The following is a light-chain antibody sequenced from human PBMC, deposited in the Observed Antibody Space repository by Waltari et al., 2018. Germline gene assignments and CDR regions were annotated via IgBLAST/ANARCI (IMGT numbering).Light chain of an antibody. CDR3: QQYNSDRT. V-gene: IGKV1-5*03. CDR2: KAS. CDR1: QSISSS. Sequence: DIQMTQSPSTLSASVGDRVTITCRASQSISSSLAWYQQKPGKAPTLIIYKASSLESGVPSRFSGSGSGTEFTLTISSLQPDDFATYYCQQYNSDRTFGQGTKVEIK. J-gene: IGKJ1*01.